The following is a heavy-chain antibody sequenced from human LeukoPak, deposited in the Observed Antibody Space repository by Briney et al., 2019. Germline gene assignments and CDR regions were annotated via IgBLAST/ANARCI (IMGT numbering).Heavy chain of an antibody. D-gene: IGHD3-10*01. CDR1: GYTFTGYY. CDR3: ARGVRITMVRGVDYYYYGMDV. CDR2: INPNSGGT. J-gene: IGHJ6*02. Sequence: ASVKVSCKASGYTFTGYYMHWVRQAPGQGLEWMGWINPNSGGTNYAQKFQGWVTMTRDTSISTAYMELSRLRSDDTAVYYCARGVRITMVRGVDYYYYGMDVWGQGTTVTVSS. V-gene: IGHV1-2*04.